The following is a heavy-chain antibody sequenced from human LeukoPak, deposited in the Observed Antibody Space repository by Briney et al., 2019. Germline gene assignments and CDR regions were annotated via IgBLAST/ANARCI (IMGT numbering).Heavy chain of an antibody. CDR3: AKDLHGGYSSDY. Sequence: PGGSLRLSCAASGFTFNNIGMHWVRQAPGKGLEFVSLIDFEGVDKYYADSVKGRFTISKDYSKATLYLQMNSLRPEDTAIYYCAKDLHGGYSSDYWGQGTLVTVSS. CDR2: IDFEGVDK. D-gene: IGHD4-23*01. CDR1: GFTFNNIG. J-gene: IGHJ4*02. V-gene: IGHV3-30*02.